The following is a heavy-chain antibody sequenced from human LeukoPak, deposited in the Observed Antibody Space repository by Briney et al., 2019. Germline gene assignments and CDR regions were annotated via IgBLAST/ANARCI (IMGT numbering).Heavy chain of an antibody. CDR2: ISNDSVDK. CDR1: GFSFSDYY. Sequence: GGALRLSCVGSGFSFSDYYMSWIRQAPGKGLECSSYISNDSVDKYYVDSVRGRFTISRDNVKKSMYLQMSGRRGEDTAVYYCARRDWVAGAVRAFDIWGQGTMVTVAS. CDR3: ARRDWVAGAVRAFDI. V-gene: IGHV3-11*04. J-gene: IGHJ3*02. D-gene: IGHD3-3*01.